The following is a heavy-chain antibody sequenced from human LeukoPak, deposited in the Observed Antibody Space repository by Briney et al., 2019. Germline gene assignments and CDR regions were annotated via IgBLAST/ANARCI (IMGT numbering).Heavy chain of an antibody. Sequence: PGGSLRLSCAASGFTFDDYAMHWVRQAPGKGLEWVSGISWNSGSIGYADSVKGRFTISRDNAKNSLYLQMNSLRAEDTALYYCAKDLYNYYGSGSYRYMDVWGKGTTVTVSS. V-gene: IGHV3-9*01. J-gene: IGHJ6*03. CDR2: ISWNSGSI. D-gene: IGHD3-10*01. CDR1: GFTFDDYA. CDR3: AKDLYNYYGSGSYRYMDV.